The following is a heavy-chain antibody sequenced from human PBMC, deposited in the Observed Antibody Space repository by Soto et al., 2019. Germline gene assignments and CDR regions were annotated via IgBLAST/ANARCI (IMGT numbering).Heavy chain of an antibody. V-gene: IGHV4-59*01. CDR1: GGSISSYY. J-gene: IGHJ5*02. CDR2: IYYSGST. D-gene: IGHD3-16*01. Sequence: SETLPLTCTVSGGSISSYYWSWIRQPPGKGLEWIGYIYYSGSTNYNPSLKSRVTISVDTSKNQFSLKLSSVTAADTAVYYCAGITFFRYTWFAPWGEGTLVTVSS. CDR3: AGITFFRYTWFAP.